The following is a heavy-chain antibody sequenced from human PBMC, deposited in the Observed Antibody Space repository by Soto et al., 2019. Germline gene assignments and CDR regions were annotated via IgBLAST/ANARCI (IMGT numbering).Heavy chain of an antibody. CDR3: ARDLFSRSKLRFLEWSSHYYYYGMDV. V-gene: IGHV3-33*01. D-gene: IGHD3-3*01. CDR1: GFTFSSYG. J-gene: IGHJ6*02. Sequence: PGGSLRLSCAASGFTFSSYGMHWVRQAPGKGLEWVAVIWYDGSNKYYADSVKGRFTTSRDNSKNTLYLQMNSLRAEDTAVYYCARDLFSRSKLRFLEWSSHYYYYGMDVWGQGTTVTVSS. CDR2: IWYDGSNK.